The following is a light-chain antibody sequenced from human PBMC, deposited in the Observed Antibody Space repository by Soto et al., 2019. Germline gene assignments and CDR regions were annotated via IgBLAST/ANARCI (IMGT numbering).Light chain of an antibody. CDR3: QQRSNWPWT. V-gene: IGKV3-11*01. CDR2: DAS. J-gene: IGKJ1*01. CDR1: QSVSSY. Sequence: EIVLTQSPATLSLSPGERATPSCRASQSVSSYLARYQQKPGQAPRLLFYDASNRATGIPARFSGSGSGTDFTLTISSLEPEDFAVYYCQQRSNWPWTFGQGTKVDIK.